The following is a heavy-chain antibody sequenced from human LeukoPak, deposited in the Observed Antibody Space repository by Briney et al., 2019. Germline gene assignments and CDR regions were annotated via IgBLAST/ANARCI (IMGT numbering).Heavy chain of an antibody. D-gene: IGHD2-2*01. CDR3: ASLQPLSYYFDY. J-gene: IGHJ4*02. Sequence: GGSLRLSCAASGFTFSSYEMNWVRQAPGKGLEWVSYISSSGSTIYYADPVKGRFTISRDNAKNSLYLQMNSLRAEDTAVYYCASLQPLSYYFDYWGQGTLVTVSS. CDR1: GFTFSSYE. CDR2: ISSSGSTI. V-gene: IGHV3-48*03.